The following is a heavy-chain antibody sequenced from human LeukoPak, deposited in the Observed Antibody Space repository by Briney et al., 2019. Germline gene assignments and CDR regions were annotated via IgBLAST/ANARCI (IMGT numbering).Heavy chain of an antibody. CDR3: AKEAGYVSASEVDY. J-gene: IGHJ4*02. V-gene: IGHV3-23*01. CDR2: ITGSGSSI. CDR1: GFTFSTYA. D-gene: IGHD2-2*01. Sequence: GGSLRLSCAASGFTFSTYAMSWVRQSPGKGLEWVSSITGSGSSIYYADSVKGRFTISRDSSKNTLYLQMDSLRAEDTAVYYCAKEAGYVSASEVDYWGQGTLVTVSS.